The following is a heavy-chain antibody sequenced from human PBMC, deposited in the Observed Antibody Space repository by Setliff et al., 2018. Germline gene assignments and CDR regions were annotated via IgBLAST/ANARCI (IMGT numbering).Heavy chain of an antibody. Sequence: GASVKVSCKASGYTFTSYGISWVRQAPGQGLEWMGWISAYNGNTNYAQKLQGRVTMTTDTSTSTAYVELRSLRSDDTAVYYCARDAWDYGDYGGRYWFDYWGQGTLVTVSS. CDR1: GYTFTSYG. CDR2: ISAYNGNT. V-gene: IGHV1-18*01. D-gene: IGHD4-17*01. CDR3: ARDAWDYGDYGGRYWFDY. J-gene: IGHJ4*02.